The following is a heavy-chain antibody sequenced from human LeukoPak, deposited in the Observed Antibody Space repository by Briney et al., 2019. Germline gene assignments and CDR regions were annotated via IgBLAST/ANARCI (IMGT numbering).Heavy chain of an antibody. V-gene: IGHV1-8*03. CDR3: ARGYSYGYVYYYYMDV. CDR1: GYTFTSYD. Sequence: ASVEVSCKASGYTFTSYDINWVRQATGQGLEWMGWMNPNSGNTGYAQKFQGRVTITRNTSISTAYMELSSLRSEDTAVYYCARGYSYGYVYYYYMDVWGKGTTVTVSS. D-gene: IGHD5-18*01. CDR2: MNPNSGNT. J-gene: IGHJ6*03.